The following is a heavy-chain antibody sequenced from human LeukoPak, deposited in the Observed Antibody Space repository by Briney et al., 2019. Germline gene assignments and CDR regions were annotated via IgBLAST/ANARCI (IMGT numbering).Heavy chain of an antibody. Sequence: ASVTVSCKVSGYTLTELSMHWVRQAPGKGLEWMGGFDPEDGETIYAQKFQGRVTMTEDTSTDTAYMELSSLRSEDTAVYYCATGLRRVVAAEYFQHWGQGTLVTVSS. CDR3: ATGLRRVVAAEYFQH. D-gene: IGHD5/OR15-5a*01. CDR1: GYTLTELS. V-gene: IGHV1-24*01. CDR2: FDPEDGET. J-gene: IGHJ1*01.